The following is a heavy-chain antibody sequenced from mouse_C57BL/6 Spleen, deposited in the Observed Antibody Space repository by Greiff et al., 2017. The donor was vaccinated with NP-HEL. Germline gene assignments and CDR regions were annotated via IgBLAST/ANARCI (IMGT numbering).Heavy chain of an antibody. CDR3: ARADYYGSSFYFDY. J-gene: IGHJ2*01. CDR2: INYDGSST. D-gene: IGHD1-1*01. V-gene: IGHV5-16*01. Sequence: EVMLVESEGGLVQPGSSMKLSCTASGFTFSDYYMAWVRQVPEKGLEWVANINYDGSSTYYLDSLKSRFIISRENAKNILYLQMSSLKSEDTATYYCARADYYGSSFYFDYWGQGTTLTVSS. CDR1: GFTFSDYY.